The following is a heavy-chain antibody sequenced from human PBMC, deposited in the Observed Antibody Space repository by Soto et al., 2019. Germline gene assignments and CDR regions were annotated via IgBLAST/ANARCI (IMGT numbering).Heavy chain of an antibody. CDR2: INPNNDNT. J-gene: IGHJ4*02. CDR3: ARSSISGIFFYYY. D-gene: IGHD3-10*01. V-gene: IGHV1-18*01. CDR1: GYTFSDNG. Sequence: QVQLVQSGAEVKKPGASVKVSCKASGYTFSDNGISWMRQAPGQGLEWMGWINPNNDNTKYAQKFQGGVTMTTDTSTNTAYVELRSLRSDDTAVYYCARSSISGIFFYYYWGQGTQVTVSS.